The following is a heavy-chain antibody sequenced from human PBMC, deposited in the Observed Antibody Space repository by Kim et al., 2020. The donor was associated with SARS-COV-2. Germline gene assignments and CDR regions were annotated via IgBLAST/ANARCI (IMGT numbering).Heavy chain of an antibody. CDR1: GFTFSSYA. J-gene: IGHJ3*02. Sequence: GGSLRLSCAASGFTFSSYAMSWVRQAPGKGLEWVSAISGSGGSTYYADSVKGRFTISRDNSKNTLYLQMNSLRAEDTAVYYCAKTFPGTDYYDSSGTDAFDIWGQGTMVTVSS. CDR2: ISGSGGST. CDR3: AKTFPGTDYYDSSGTDAFDI. V-gene: IGHV3-23*01. D-gene: IGHD3-22*01.